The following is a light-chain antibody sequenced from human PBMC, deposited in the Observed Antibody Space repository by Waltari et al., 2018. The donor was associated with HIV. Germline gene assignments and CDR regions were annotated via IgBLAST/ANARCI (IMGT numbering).Light chain of an antibody. CDR3: ATWDTTLGGV. J-gene: IGLJ3*02. V-gene: IGLV1-51*02. CDR2: ENN. CDR1: NSNIGNNY. Sequence: QSVLTQPPSVSAAPGQKVTISCSGSNSNIGNNYVSWYQQLPGTVPKVLIYENNRRPSGIPDRFSASKSGTSATLGIAGLQPGDEPDYYCATWDTTLGGVFGGGTRLTVL.